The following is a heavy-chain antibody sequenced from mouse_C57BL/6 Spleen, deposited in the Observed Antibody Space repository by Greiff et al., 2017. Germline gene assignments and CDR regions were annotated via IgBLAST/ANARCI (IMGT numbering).Heavy chain of an antibody. CDR1: GYTFTSYG. Sequence: VQLQQSGAELARPGASVKLSCKASGYTFTSYGISWVKQRTGQGLEWIGEIYPRSGNTYYNEKFKGKATLTADKSSSTAYMELRSLTSEDSAVYFCARPRDSSGYAWFAYWGQGTLVTVSA. D-gene: IGHD3-2*02. CDR2: IYPRSGNT. CDR3: ARPRDSSGYAWFAY. V-gene: IGHV1-81*01. J-gene: IGHJ3*01.